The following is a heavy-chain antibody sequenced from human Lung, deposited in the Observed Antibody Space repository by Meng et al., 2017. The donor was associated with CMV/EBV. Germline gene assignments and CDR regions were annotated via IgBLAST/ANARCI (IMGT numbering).Heavy chain of an antibody. Sequence: ESXKISCGASGFTFRSYAMNWVRQAPGKGLEWVSGTSGTGRSTYYADSVKGRFSISRDNAKNSLYLQMNSLRGEDTAVYYCARVKKAVHFDNWGQGTLVTVSS. V-gene: IGHV3-23*01. CDR3: ARVKKAVHFDN. J-gene: IGHJ4*02. D-gene: IGHD6-6*01. CDR1: GFTFRSYA. CDR2: TSGTGRST.